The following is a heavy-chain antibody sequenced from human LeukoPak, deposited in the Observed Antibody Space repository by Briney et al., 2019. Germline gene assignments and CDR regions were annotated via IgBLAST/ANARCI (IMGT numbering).Heavy chain of an antibody. V-gene: IGHV3-30*04. Sequence: GGSLRLSCAASGFTFSNYTMHWVRQAPGKGLEWVAVISYDGNDKYYADSVKGRFTISRDNSKNTLYLQMNSLRAEDTAVYYCATARYCSGGSCYRIFDYWGQGTLVTVSS. J-gene: IGHJ4*02. CDR2: ISYDGNDK. CDR1: GFTFSNYT. D-gene: IGHD2-15*01. CDR3: ATARYCSGGSCYRIFDY.